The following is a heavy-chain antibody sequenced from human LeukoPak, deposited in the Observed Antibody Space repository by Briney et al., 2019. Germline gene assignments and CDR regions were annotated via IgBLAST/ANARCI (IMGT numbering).Heavy chain of an antibody. Sequence: GGSLRLSCAASGFTFSSYAMSWVRQAPGKGLEWVAAISNSGGDTFYSDSGKGRFTIARDNSKNTLYLQMNSLRAEDTAVYYCASPPEWGQGTLVTVSS. CDR1: GFTFSSYA. CDR2: ISNSGGDT. V-gene: IGHV3-23*01. J-gene: IGHJ4*02. CDR3: ASPPE.